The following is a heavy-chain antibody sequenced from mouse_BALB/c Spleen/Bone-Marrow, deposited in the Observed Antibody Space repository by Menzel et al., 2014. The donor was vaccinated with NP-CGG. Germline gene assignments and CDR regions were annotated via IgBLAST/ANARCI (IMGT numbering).Heavy chain of an antibody. D-gene: IGHD2-14*01. CDR1: GYSITSDYA. Sequence: DVMLVESAPGLVKPSQSLSLTCTVTGYSITSDYAWNWIRQFPGNKLEWMGYISYSGSTSYNPSLKSRISITRDTSKNQFFLQVNSVTTEDTAPYYCARLRAGTGFAYWGQGTLVTVSA. J-gene: IGHJ3*01. CDR2: ISYSGST. CDR3: ARLRAGTGFAY. V-gene: IGHV3-2*02.